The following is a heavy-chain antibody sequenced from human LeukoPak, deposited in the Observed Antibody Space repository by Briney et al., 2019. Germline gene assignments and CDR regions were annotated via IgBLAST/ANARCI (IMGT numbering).Heavy chain of an antibody. D-gene: IGHD3-16*01. CDR3: ARTDLGGYYYYGMDV. CDR1: GYTFTSYS. CDR2: ISAYNGNT. Sequence: ASVKISCKASGYTFTSYSISWVRQAPGQGIEWMGWISAYNGNTNYAQKLQGRVTMTTDTSTSTAYMELRSLRSDDTAVYYCARTDLGGYYYYGMDVWGQGTTGTVSS. V-gene: IGHV1-18*01. J-gene: IGHJ6*02.